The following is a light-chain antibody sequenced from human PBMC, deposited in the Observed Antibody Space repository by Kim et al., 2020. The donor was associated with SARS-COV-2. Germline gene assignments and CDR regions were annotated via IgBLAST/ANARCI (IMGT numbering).Light chain of an antibody. Sequence: GQSVTISCTGNSSDIGHDNYVSWYQQSPGKAPKLIIYEVTKRPSGVPNRFSGSKSGNTASLTVSGLQADDEADYYCSSYGGNQDLVFGGGTQLTVL. CDR1: SSDIGHDNY. CDR3: SSYGGNQDLV. CDR2: EVT. V-gene: IGLV2-8*01. J-gene: IGLJ2*01.